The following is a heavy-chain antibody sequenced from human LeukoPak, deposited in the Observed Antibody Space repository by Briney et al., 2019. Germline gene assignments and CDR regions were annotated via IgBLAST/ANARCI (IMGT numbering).Heavy chain of an antibody. CDR2: MNPNSGNT. V-gene: IGHV1-8*01. CDR1: GYTFTSYD. CDR3: ARTPDSSGDFDY. D-gene: IGHD3-22*01. J-gene: IGHJ4*02. Sequence: ASVKVSCKASGYTFTSYDINWVRQATGQGLEWMGWMNPNSGNTGYAQKFQGRVTMTRNTSISTAYMELSSLRSEDTAVYYCARTPDSSGDFDYWGQGTLVTVSS.